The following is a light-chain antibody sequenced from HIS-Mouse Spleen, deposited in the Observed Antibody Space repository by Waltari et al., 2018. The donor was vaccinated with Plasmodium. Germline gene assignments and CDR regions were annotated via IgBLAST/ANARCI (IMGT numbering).Light chain of an antibody. CDR2: DGA. J-gene: IGKJ4*01. CDR1: QSVSSC. CDR3: RQRSNWSPFT. Sequence: EIVLTQSPATLSLSPGERATLSCRASQSVSSCFACYHQQPGQAATLLLNDGATSGTAVLARLIGGGAGRNVIPLTISRLEDDYAVVYCRQRSNWSPFTFGGGTKVEIK. V-gene: IGKV3-11*02.